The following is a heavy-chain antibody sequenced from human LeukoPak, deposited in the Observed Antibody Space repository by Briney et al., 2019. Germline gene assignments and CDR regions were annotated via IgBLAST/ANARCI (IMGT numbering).Heavy chain of an antibody. J-gene: IGHJ4*02. Sequence: GGSLRLSCAASGFTFSSYGMSWVRQAPGKGLEWVSAISGSGGSTYYADSVKGRFTISRDNSKNTLYLQMNSLRAEDTAVYYCAKEPSYYGSGSHYSPSNWGQGTLVTVSS. D-gene: IGHD3-10*01. CDR3: AKEPSYYGSGSHYSPSN. V-gene: IGHV3-23*01. CDR1: GFTFSSYG. CDR2: ISGSGGST.